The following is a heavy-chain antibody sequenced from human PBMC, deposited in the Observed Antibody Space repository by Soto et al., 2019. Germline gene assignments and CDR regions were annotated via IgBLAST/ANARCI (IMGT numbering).Heavy chain of an antibody. CDR1: RITLSRYA. CDR3: AKDLVGIVYFDIIAY. D-gene: IGHD3-22*01. CDR2: ISGGGEFT. Sequence: GGSLRLSCAASRITLSRYAMTWVRPAPGKGLEWVSSISGGGEFTSYADSVKGRFTISRDNSKSTVYLQMDSLRAEDTALYYCAKDLVGIVYFDIIAYWGQGALVTVSS. J-gene: IGHJ4*02. V-gene: IGHV3-23*01.